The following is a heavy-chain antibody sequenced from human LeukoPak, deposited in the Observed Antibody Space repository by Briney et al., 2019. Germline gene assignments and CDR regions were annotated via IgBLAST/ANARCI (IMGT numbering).Heavy chain of an antibody. D-gene: IGHD4-17*01. J-gene: IGHJ4*02. Sequence: GGSLRLSCAASGFTFSSYEMSWVRQAPGKGLEWISYIGSVGSPIYYTDSVRGPFAISRDSVKNSLYLQIDSLRAEDTAVYYCARHSYGYYFDYWGQGTLVTVSS. CDR3: ARHSYGYYFDY. CDR2: IGSVGSPI. CDR1: GFTFSSYE. V-gene: IGHV3-48*03.